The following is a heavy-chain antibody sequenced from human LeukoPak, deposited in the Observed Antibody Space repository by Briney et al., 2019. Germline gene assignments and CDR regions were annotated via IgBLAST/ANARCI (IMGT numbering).Heavy chain of an antibody. D-gene: IGHD4-23*01. J-gene: IGHJ3*02. CDR3: AKGFGVNGLALDI. Sequence: GGSLRLSCAASGLTVSSNYMSWVRQAPGKGLEWVSVFYSGGDTYYANSVRGRFTISRDNSKNTVFLQMNSLRAEDTAVYYCAKGFGVNGLALDIWGPGTMVTVSS. CDR2: FYSGGDT. V-gene: IGHV3-66*01. CDR1: GLTVSSNY.